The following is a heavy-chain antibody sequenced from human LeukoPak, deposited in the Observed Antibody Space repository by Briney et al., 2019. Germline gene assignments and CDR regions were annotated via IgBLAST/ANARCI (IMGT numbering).Heavy chain of an antibody. Sequence: GGSLRLPCAASGFIFTSYAMSWVRQAPGKGLEWVSTISGSGHSIYYADSVKGRFTISRDNSKNTLYLQMNSLRAEDTAVYYCAKESPAFDYWGQGTLVTVSS. J-gene: IGHJ4*02. CDR2: ISGSGHSI. CDR3: AKESPAFDY. CDR1: GFIFTSYA. V-gene: IGHV3-23*01.